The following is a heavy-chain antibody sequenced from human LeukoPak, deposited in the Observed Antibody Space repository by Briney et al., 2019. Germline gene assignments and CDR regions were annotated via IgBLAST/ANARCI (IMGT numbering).Heavy chain of an antibody. CDR3: VGRVKLAFDY. J-gene: IGHJ4*02. D-gene: IGHD3-10*01. CDR2: INAGFT. V-gene: IGHV3-23*01. Sequence: PGGSLRLSCAASGLTFSDHAMTWVRQAPGKGPECVSIINAGFTNYINSVQGRVTISIDKAKNTLYMQMDSLRAADTAVYYCVGRVKLAFDYWGPGTRVPVSS. CDR1: GLTFSDHA.